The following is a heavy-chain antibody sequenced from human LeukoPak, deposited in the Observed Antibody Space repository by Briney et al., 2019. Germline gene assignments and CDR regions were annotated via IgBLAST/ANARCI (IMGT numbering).Heavy chain of an antibody. CDR3: ARREVDTAMAFFDY. J-gene: IGHJ4*02. CDR1: GGSISSSSYY. Sequence: PSETLSLTCTVSGGSISSSSYYWGWLRQPPGKGLEWIGSIYYSGSTYYNPSLKSRVTISVDTSKNQFSLKLSSVTAADTAVYYCARREVDTAMAFFDYWGQGTLVTVSS. V-gene: IGHV4-39*01. CDR2: IYYSGST. D-gene: IGHD5-18*01.